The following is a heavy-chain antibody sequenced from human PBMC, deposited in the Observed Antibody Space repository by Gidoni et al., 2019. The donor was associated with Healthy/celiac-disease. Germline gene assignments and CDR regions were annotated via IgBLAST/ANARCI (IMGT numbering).Heavy chain of an antibody. CDR2: IISSSSYT. Sequence: QVQLVESGGGLVKHGGSLRLSCAASGFTFSDYYMSWIRQAPGKGLELVSYIISSSSYTNYADSVKGRFTISRDNAKNSLYLQMNSLRAEDTAVYYCAKGSSSWYGDYWGQGTLVTVSS. CDR1: GFTFSDYY. J-gene: IGHJ4*02. D-gene: IGHD6-13*01. V-gene: IGHV3-11*06. CDR3: AKGSSSWYGDY.